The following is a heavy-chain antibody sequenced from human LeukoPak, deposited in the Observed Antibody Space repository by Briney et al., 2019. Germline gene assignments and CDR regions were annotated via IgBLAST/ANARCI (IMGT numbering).Heavy chain of an antibody. CDR3: ARAAPLLRYFDWLPHDRDHDAFDI. V-gene: IGHV4-59*08. Sequence: SETLSLTCTVSGGSISSYYWSWIRQPPGKGLEWIGYIYYSGSTNYNPSLKSRVTISVDTSKNQFSLKLSSVTAADTAVYYCARAAPLLRYFDWLPHDRDHDAFDIWGQGTMVTVSS. J-gene: IGHJ3*02. D-gene: IGHD3-9*01. CDR2: IYYSGST. CDR1: GGSISSYY.